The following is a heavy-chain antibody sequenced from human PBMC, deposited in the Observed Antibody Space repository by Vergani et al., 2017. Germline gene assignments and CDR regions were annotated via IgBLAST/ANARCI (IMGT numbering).Heavy chain of an antibody. Sequence: EVQLVESGGGLVKPGGSLRLSCAASGFTFSSYSMNWVRQAPGKGLEWVSAISGSGGSTYYADSVKGRFTISRDNSKNTLYLQMNSLRAEDTAVYYCARDPYGDNAFDIWGQGTVVTVSS. J-gene: IGHJ3*02. CDR1: GFTFSSYS. CDR2: ISGSGGST. CDR3: ARDPYGDNAFDI. V-gene: IGHV3-23*04. D-gene: IGHD4-17*01.